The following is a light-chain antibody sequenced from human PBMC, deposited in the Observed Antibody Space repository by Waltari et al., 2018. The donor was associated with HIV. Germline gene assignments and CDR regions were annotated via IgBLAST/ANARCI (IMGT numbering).Light chain of an antibody. Sequence: QSALTQPRSVSGSPGQSVTISCSGASSGVTYNNPVSWYPHHPGKAPKLIIYDVTKGPSGVPDRLSGSKSGNTASLTISGLQAEDEADYYCFSYGGSLHVFGTGTEVTVL. CDR3: FSYGGSLHV. V-gene: IGLV2-11*01. CDR1: SSGVTYNNP. J-gene: IGLJ1*01. CDR2: DVT.